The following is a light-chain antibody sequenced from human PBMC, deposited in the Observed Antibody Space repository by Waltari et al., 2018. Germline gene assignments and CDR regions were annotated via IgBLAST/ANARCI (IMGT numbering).Light chain of an antibody. Sequence: QTVVTQEPSFSVSPGGTVTLTCGLSSGSVSTGYYPSWYQQTPGQAPRTPIYITNTRSPGVPVRFSGSILGNKAARTITGAQADDESDYYCVLYMGSGIWVFGGGTKLTVL. J-gene: IGLJ3*02. CDR2: ITN. CDR3: VLYMGSGIWV. CDR1: SGSVSTGYY. V-gene: IGLV8-61*01.